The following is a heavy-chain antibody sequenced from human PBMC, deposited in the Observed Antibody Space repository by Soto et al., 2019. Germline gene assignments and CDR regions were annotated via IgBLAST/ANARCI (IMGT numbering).Heavy chain of an antibody. CDR3: ARGSIVATIGAFDY. Sequence: QVQLQESGPGLVKPSQTLSLTCTVSGGSISSGGYYWSWIRQHPGKGLDWIGYIYYSGSTYYNRSLKRRVTISVYTSKNQFSLKLSSVTAADTAVYYCARGSIVATIGAFDYWGQGTLVTVSS. CDR2: IYYSGST. CDR1: GGSISSGGYY. J-gene: IGHJ4*02. D-gene: IGHD5-12*01. V-gene: IGHV4-31*03.